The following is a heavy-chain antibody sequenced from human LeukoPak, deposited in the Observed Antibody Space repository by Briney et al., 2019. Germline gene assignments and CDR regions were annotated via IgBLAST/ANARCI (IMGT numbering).Heavy chain of an antibody. CDR3: ARERGGNSGHYFDY. J-gene: IGHJ4*02. D-gene: IGHD4-23*01. CDR2: INPNSGGT. V-gene: IGHV1-2*02. CDR1: GYTFTGYY. Sequence: GASVKVSCKASGYTFTGYYMHWVRQAPGQGLEWMGWINPNSGGTNYAQKFQGRVTMTRDTSISTAYMELSRLRSDDTAVCYCARERGGNSGHYFDYWGQGTLVTVSS.